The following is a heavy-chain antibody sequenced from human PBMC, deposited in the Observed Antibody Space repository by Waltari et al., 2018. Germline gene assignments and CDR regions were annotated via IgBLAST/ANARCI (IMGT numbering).Heavy chain of an antibody. CDR2: IFYSGST. CDR3: ARTNFLGGMDV. Sequence: QVQLQETGPGLVKPSETLSLTCTVSGYSLSSFYWIWIRQPPGKGLEWSAYIFYSGSTSYNPSLKSRVTISVDTSKNQFSLNLRSLTAADTAVYYCARTNFLGGMDVWGQGTTVTVSS. V-gene: IGHV4-59*01. J-gene: IGHJ6*02. CDR1: GYSLSSFY.